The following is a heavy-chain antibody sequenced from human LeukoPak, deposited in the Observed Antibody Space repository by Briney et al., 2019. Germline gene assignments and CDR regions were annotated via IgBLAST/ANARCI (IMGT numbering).Heavy chain of an antibody. CDR1: GFTFSTYG. V-gene: IGHV3-33*06. D-gene: IGHD3-3*01. CDR3: AKDGSDFWGDYYFDY. Sequence: GGSLRLSCAASGFTFSTYGMQWVRQAPGKGLEWVAVIWYDGSNKYYADSVKGRFTISRDNSKNTLYLQMNSLRAEDTAVYYCAKDGSDFWGDYYFDYWGQGTLVTVSS. J-gene: IGHJ4*02. CDR2: IWYDGSNK.